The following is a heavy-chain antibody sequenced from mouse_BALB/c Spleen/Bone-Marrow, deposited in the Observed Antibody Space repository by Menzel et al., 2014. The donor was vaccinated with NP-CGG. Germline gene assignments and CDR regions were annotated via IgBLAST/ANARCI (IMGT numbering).Heavy chain of an antibody. Sequence: QVQLKESGAELVKPGASVKMSCKASGYTFTSYWMHWVKQRPGQGPEWIGTIDPSDSYTSYNQKFKGKATLTVDTSSSTAYMQLSSLTSEDSAVYYCTRDDYGYWGQGTTLTVSS. CDR2: IDPSDSYT. J-gene: IGHJ2*01. CDR1: GYTFTSYW. V-gene: IGHV1S127*01. CDR3: TRDDYGY. D-gene: IGHD2-4*01.